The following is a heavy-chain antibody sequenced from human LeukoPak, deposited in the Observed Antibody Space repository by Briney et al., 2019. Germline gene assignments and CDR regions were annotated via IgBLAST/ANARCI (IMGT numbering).Heavy chain of an antibody. CDR2: IKQDGSKK. Sequence: GGSLRLSCVASGLTVSNHWMSWVRQAPGKGLEWVANIKQDGSKKSYVDSVKGRFTISRDNAKNSLYLQMNSLRAEDTAIYYCTRVGYIDEGIDYWGQGTLVTVSS. J-gene: IGHJ4*02. CDR1: GLTVSNHW. V-gene: IGHV3-7*04. CDR3: TRVGYIDEGIDY. D-gene: IGHD5-24*01.